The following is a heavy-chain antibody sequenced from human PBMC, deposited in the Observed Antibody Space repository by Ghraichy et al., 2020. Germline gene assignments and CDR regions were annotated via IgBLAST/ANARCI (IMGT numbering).Heavy chain of an antibody. Sequence: GGSLRLSCAASGFTFSSYGMHWVRQAPGKGLEWVAFIRYDGSNKYYADSVKGRFTISRDNSKNTLYLQMNSLRAEDTAVYYCAKSPHDYGDYEDYFDYWGQGTLVTVSS. CDR2: IRYDGSNK. CDR3: AKSPHDYGDYEDYFDY. V-gene: IGHV3-30*02. J-gene: IGHJ4*02. CDR1: GFTFSSYG. D-gene: IGHD4-17*01.